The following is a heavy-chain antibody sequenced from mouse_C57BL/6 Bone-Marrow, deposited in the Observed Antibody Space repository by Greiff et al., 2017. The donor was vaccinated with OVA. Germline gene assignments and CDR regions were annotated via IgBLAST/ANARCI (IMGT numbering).Heavy chain of an antibody. D-gene: IGHD2-3*01. J-gene: IGHJ4*01. V-gene: IGHV1-52*01. Sequence: QVHVKQPGAELVRPGSSVKLSCKASGYTFTSYWMHWVKQRPIQGLEWIGNIDPSDSETHYNQKFKDKATLTVDKSSSTAYMQLSSLTSEDSAVYYCATYDGYYHAMDYWGQGTSVTVSS. CDR2: IDPSDSET. CDR3: ATYDGYYHAMDY. CDR1: GYTFTSYW.